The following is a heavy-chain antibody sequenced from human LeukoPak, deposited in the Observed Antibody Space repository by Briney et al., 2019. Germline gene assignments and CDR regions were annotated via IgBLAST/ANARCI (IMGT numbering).Heavy chain of an antibody. V-gene: IGHV3-23*01. CDR2: ISNNGGYT. D-gene: IGHD2-15*01. CDR1: GFTFSSSA. J-gene: IGHJ4*02. Sequence: GGSLRLSCAASGFTFSSSAMSWVRQAPGKGLEWVSAISNNGGYTYYADSVQGRFTISRDNSKSTLCLQLSSLRAEDTAVYYCAKQLGYCSDGSCYFPYWGQGTLVTVSS. CDR3: AKQLGYCSDGSCYFPY.